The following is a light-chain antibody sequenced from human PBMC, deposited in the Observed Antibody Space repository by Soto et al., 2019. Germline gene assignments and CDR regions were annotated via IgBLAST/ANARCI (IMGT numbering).Light chain of an antibody. V-gene: IGLV2-14*01. Sequence: QSVLTQPASVSGSPGQSITISCTGSGRDIGAYDYVSWYQQHPGKAPKLLIYGVKNRPSGVSYRFSASKSAFTASLTISGLQAEDEAHYYCSSYTTRYFYVFGTGTKLTVL. CDR2: GVK. CDR1: GRDIGAYDY. J-gene: IGLJ1*01. CDR3: SSYTTRYFYV.